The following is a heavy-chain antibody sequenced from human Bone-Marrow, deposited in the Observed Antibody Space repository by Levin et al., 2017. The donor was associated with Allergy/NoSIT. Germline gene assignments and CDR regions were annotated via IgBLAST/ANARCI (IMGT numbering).Heavy chain of an antibody. D-gene: IGHD3-9*01. V-gene: IGHV1-46*01. CDR3: ARDGVLRYFDWSFDY. Sequence: GASVKVSCKASGYTFTSYYMHWVRQAPGQGLEWMGIINPSGGSTSYAQKFQGRVTMTRDTSTSTVYMELSSLRSEDTAVYYCARDGVLRYFDWSFDYWGQGTLVTVSS. CDR1: GYTFTSYY. J-gene: IGHJ4*02. CDR2: INPSGGST.